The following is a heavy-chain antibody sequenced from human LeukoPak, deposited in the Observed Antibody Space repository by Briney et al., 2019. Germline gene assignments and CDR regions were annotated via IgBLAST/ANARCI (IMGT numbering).Heavy chain of an antibody. D-gene: IGHD3-10*01. CDR1: GFVFIGYG. J-gene: IGHJ4*02. Sequence: PGGSLRLSCAASGFVFIGYGMHWVRQAPGKGLEWVATISYDESNKNYADSVKGRFTISRDNSKNTLYLQMNSLRAEDTAVYYCAKGIGPISMGRGVVLQYYFDYWGQGTLVTVSS. CDR2: ISYDESNK. V-gene: IGHV3-30*18. CDR3: AKGIGPISMGRGVVLQYYFDY.